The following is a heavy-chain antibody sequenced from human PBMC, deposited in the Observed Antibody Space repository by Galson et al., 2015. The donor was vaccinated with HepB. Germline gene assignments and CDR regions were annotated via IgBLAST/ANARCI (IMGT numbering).Heavy chain of an antibody. CDR3: ARGGLATIGGPTFDY. J-gene: IGHJ4*02. V-gene: IGHV1-18*01. Sequence: SVKVSCKASGYTFSRFSISWLRQAPGQGRERMRWISGYDVNVRYAQKFQGRLTMTTDTSTSTAHLDLRSLRSDDSAVYYCARGGLATIGGPTFDYWGQGTLVTVSS. D-gene: IGHD5-24*01. CDR1: GYTFSRFS. CDR2: ISGYDVNV.